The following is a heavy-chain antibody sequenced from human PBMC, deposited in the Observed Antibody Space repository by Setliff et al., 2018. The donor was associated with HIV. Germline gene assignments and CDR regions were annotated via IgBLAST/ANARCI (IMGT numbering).Heavy chain of an antibody. D-gene: IGHD3-22*01. CDR1: GFSFSTSW. Sequence: PGGSLRLSCAASGFSFSTSWVHWVRQAPGRRLVWVARIYPDGITADYADSVKGRFTISRDNAKNSMFLQMSSLRAEDTAVYYYARTNNNYYYDTSDYFAGYYFDSWGQGTLVTVSS. V-gene: IGHV3-74*01. CDR2: IYPDGITA. J-gene: IGHJ4*02. CDR3: ARTNNNYYYDTSDYFAGYYFDS.